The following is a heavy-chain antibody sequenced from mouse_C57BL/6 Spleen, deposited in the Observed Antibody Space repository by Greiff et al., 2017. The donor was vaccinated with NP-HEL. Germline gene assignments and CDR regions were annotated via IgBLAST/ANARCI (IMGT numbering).Heavy chain of an antibody. V-gene: IGHV5-16*01. CDR1: GFTFSDYY. CDR2: INYDGSST. Sequence: EVQLVESEGGLVQPGSSMKLSCTASGFTFSDYYMAWVRQVPEKGLEWVANINYDGSSTYYLDSLKSRFIISRDNAKNILYLQMSSLKSEDTATYYCARDQLYYFDYWGQGTTLTVSS. CDR3: ARDQLYYFDY. D-gene: IGHD4-1*02. J-gene: IGHJ2*01.